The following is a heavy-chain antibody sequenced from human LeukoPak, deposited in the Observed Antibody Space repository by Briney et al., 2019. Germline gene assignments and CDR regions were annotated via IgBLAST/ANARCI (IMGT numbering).Heavy chain of an antibody. D-gene: IGHD3-10*01. J-gene: IGHJ4*02. CDR2: ISAGGDST. V-gene: IGHV3-23*01. CDR1: RFTFDDYG. CDR3: AKRYFGNYYFDF. Sequence: GGPLRLSCAASRFTFDDYGMSWVRQAPGKGLEWVSAISAGGDSTYYADSVKGRFTISRDNSINTLYVQMNGLRAEDTAVYYCAKRYFGNYYFDFWGQGTLVTVSS.